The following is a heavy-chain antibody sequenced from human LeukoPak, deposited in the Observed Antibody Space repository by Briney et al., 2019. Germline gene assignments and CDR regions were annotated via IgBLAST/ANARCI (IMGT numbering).Heavy chain of an antibody. CDR2: ISRSSSYI. CDR3: ASDFEETVIIHYYYNYGMDV. Sequence: GGSPRLSCAASGFTFSSYSMNWVRQAPGKGLEWVSSISRSSSYIYYADSVKGRLTIPRDNAKNSLYLQMNSLRAEDTAVYYCASDFEETVIIHYYYNYGMDVWGQGTTVPVSS. CDR1: GFTFSSYS. V-gene: IGHV3-21*01. J-gene: IGHJ6*02. D-gene: IGHD3-3*01.